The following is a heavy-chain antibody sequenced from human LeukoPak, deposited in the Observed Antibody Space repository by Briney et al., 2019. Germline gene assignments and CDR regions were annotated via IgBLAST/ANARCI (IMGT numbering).Heavy chain of an antibody. Sequence: GGSLRLSCAASGFTFRNYSMSWVRQAPGKGLEWVSSINSSSTYIYYADSVKGRFTISRDNTKNSLYLQMNSLRAEDTAVYYCATNYDFWSGYYRTIGYWGQGTLVTVSS. CDR2: INSSSTYI. J-gene: IGHJ4*02. CDR3: ATNYDFWSGYYRTIGY. V-gene: IGHV3-21*01. D-gene: IGHD3-3*01. CDR1: GFTFRNYS.